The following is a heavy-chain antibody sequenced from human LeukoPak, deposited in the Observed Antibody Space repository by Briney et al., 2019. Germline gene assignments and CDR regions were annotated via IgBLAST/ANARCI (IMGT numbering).Heavy chain of an antibody. D-gene: IGHD6-6*01. CDR2: IYHSGST. CDR1: GGSISSGGYY. V-gene: IGHV4-30-2*01. J-gene: IGHJ6*03. CDR3: ARVEYSSSSHFDYYYYYMDV. Sequence: PSQTLSLTCTVSGGSISSGGYYWSWIRQPPGKGLEWIGYIYHSGSTYYNPSLKSRVTISVDRSKNQFSLKLSSVTAADTAVYYCARVEYSSSSHFDYYYYYMDVWGKGTTVTVSS.